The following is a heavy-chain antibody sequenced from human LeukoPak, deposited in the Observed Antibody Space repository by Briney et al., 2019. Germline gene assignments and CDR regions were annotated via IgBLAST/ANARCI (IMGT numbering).Heavy chain of an antibody. V-gene: IGHV1-18*01. CDR3: AREAPYYYDSSGYYYKDNYYYYMDV. CDR2: ISAYNGDT. J-gene: IGHJ6*03. D-gene: IGHD3-22*01. Sequence: GASVKVSFKASGYTFTSYGISWVRQAPGQGLEWMGWISAYNGDTNYAQKLQGRVTMTTDTSTSTAYMELRSLRSDDTAVYYCAREAPYYYDSSGYYYKDNYYYYMDVWGKGTTVTVSS. CDR1: GYTFTSYG.